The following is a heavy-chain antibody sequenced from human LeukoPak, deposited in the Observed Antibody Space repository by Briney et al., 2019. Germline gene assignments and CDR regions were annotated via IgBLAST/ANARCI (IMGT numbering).Heavy chain of an antibody. CDR2: IFYSGST. CDR1: GDFISSYY. Sequence: PSETLSLTCTVSGDFISSYYWNWIRQPPGKGLEWIGYIFYSGSTNYNPSLKSRVTISADTSKNQFSLKLSSVTAADTAVYYCARGILTGLDYFEYWGQGILVTVSS. V-gene: IGHV4-59*01. D-gene: IGHD3-9*01. J-gene: IGHJ4*02. CDR3: ARGILTGLDYFEY.